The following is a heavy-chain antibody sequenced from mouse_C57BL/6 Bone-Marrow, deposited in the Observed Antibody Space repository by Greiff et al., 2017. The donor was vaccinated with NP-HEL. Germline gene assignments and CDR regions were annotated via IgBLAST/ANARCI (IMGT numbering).Heavy chain of an antibody. J-gene: IGHJ4*01. CDR2: ISDGGSYT. CDR1: GFTFSSYA. Sequence: EVKRVESGGGLVKPGGSLKLSCAASGFTFSSYAMSWVRQTPEKRLEWVATISDGGSYTYYPDNVKGRFTISRDNAKNNLYLQMSHLKSEDTAMYYCARAGYYAMDYWGQGTSVTVSS. V-gene: IGHV5-4*03. CDR3: ARAGYYAMDY. D-gene: IGHD3-1*01.